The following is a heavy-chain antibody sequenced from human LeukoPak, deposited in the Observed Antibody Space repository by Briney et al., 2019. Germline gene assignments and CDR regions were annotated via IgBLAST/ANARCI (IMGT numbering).Heavy chain of an antibody. J-gene: IGHJ4*02. CDR1: GYTFTGYY. Sequence: ASVKVSCKAPGYTFTGYYMHWVRQAPGQGLEWMGWINPNSGGTNYAQKFQGRVTMTRDTSISTAYMELSRLRSDDTAVYYCARGAEAAGSYYFDYWGQGTLVTVSS. V-gene: IGHV1-2*02. CDR2: INPNSGGT. D-gene: IGHD6-13*01. CDR3: ARGAEAAGSYYFDY.